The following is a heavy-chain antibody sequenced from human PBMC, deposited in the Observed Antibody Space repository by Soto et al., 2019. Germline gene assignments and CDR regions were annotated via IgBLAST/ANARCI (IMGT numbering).Heavy chain of an antibody. D-gene: IGHD5-18*01. J-gene: IGHJ3*02. CDR3: ARETYSHGGFGGLGAFDI. V-gene: IGHV4-59*12. CDR2: IYYSGST. Sequence: QVQLQESGPGLVKPSETLSLTCTVSGGSISSYYWSWIRQPPGKGLEWIGYIYYSGSTNYNPSLKSRATLSVDTSKNLFSLKLGSVTASDTAVYYCARETYSHGGFGGLGAFDIWGQGTMVTVSS. CDR1: GGSISSYY.